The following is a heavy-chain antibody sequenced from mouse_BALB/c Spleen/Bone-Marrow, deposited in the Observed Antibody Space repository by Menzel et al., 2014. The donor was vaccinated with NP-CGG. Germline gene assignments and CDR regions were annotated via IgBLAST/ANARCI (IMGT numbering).Heavy chain of an antibody. CDR3: ARAGYYTFFAY. J-gene: IGHJ3*01. CDR1: GYTFTGYN. D-gene: IGHD2-3*01. Sequence: EVQLQQSGPELVKPGASVRISCKASGYTFTGYNMDWVKQSHGKRLEWIGDINPNNGGTIYNQKFKGKATLTVDKSSSTAYMELRSLTSEDTAVYYCARAGYYTFFAYWGQGTLVTVST. CDR2: INPNNGGT. V-gene: IGHV1-18*01.